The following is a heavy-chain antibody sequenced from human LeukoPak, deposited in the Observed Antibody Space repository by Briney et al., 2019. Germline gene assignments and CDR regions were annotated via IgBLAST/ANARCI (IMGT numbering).Heavy chain of an antibody. CDR2: TYFRSRWYN. CDR1: GDSVSSINGA. Sequence: SQTLSVTCAISGDSVSSINGAWNWIRRSPSRGLEWLGRTYFRSRWYNEFAESLKGRMTIDPDTSKNQFSLQLTSVTPEDTAVYYCARDLGNTGWYTFDYWGQGTLVTVSS. D-gene: IGHD6-19*01. V-gene: IGHV6-1*01. CDR3: ARDLGNTGWYTFDY. J-gene: IGHJ4*02.